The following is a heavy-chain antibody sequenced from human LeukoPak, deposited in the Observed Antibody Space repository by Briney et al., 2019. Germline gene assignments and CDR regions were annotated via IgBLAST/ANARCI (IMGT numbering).Heavy chain of an antibody. Sequence: ASVKVSCKASGYTFTGYYMHWVRQAPGQGLEWMGWINPNSGNTGYAQKFQGRVTMTRNTSISTAYMELSSLRSEDTAVYYCARHYYDSSGYPTLYYYYMDVWGKGTTVTVSS. CDR1: GYTFTGYY. D-gene: IGHD3-22*01. J-gene: IGHJ6*03. CDR3: ARHYYDSSGYPTLYYYYMDV. V-gene: IGHV1-8*02. CDR2: INPNSGNT.